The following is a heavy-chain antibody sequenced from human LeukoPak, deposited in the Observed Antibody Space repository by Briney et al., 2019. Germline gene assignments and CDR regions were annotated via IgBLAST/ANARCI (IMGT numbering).Heavy chain of an antibody. CDR2: IYTSGST. CDR1: GGSISSYY. J-gene: IGHJ4*02. Sequence: PSETLSLTCTVPGGSISSYYWSWVRQPAGKGLEWIGRIYTSGSTNYNPCLNSRVTMSVDTSKNQFSLKLSSVTAADTAVYYCARADRWLQPFDYWGQGTLVTVSS. CDR3: ARADRWLQPFDY. V-gene: IGHV4-4*07. D-gene: IGHD5-24*01.